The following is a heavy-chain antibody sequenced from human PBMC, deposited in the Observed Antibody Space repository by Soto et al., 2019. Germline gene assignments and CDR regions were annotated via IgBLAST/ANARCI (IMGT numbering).Heavy chain of an antibody. Sequence: SENLSLTWTVHGGSISSYYWRWIRQRPGKGLEWIGYIYYSGSTNYNPSLKSRVTISVDTSKNQFSLKLSSVTAADTAVYYCATIIIPGTRHTDFDPRGQGISVTVSS. V-gene: IGHV4-59*01. CDR3: ATIIIPGTRHTDFDP. CDR2: IYYSGST. J-gene: IGHJ5*02. CDR1: GGSISSYY.